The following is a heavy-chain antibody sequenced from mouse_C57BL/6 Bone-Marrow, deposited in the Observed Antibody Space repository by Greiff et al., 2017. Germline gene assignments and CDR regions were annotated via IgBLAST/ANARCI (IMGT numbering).Heavy chain of an antibody. CDR2: IDPSASYT. CDR3: ARESNYGSSYDFDY. Sequence: QVQLQQPGAELVMPGASVKLSCKASGYTFTSYWMHWVKQRPGQGLEWIGEIDPSASYTNYNQKFKGKSTLTVDKSSSTAYMQLSSLTSEDSAVYYCARESNYGSSYDFDYWGQGTTLTVSS. V-gene: IGHV1-69*01. J-gene: IGHJ2*01. CDR1: GYTFTSYW. D-gene: IGHD1-1*01.